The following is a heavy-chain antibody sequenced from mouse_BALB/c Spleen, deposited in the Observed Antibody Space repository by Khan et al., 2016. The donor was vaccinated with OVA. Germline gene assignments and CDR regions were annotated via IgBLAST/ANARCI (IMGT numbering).Heavy chain of an antibody. V-gene: IGHV5-17*02. Sequence: EVELVESGGGLVQPGGSRKLSCVASGFTFSSFGMHWVRQAPEKGLEWVAYLSGASNTIFYTDTVLGRFTISRDHPKNTLFLKMTSLRSEDMAMYYCARSYFYGYYFDQWGQGTTLTVSS. D-gene: IGHD1-1*01. CDR1: GFTFSSFG. CDR2: LSGASNTI. J-gene: IGHJ2*01. CDR3: ARSYFYGYYFDQ.